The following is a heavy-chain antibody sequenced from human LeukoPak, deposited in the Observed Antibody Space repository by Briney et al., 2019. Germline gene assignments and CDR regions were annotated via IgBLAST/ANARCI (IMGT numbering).Heavy chain of an antibody. CDR1: GGSISSGSYY. Sequence: SETLSLTCTVSGGSISSGSYYWSWIRQAAGKAPEWIGRIYISGSANYNPSLWGRVTMSVDKSSNQFSLRLTSMTAADTAVYYCARDPFKSSFDSWGQGILVTVSS. CDR3: ARDPFKSSFDS. V-gene: IGHV4-61*02. D-gene: IGHD6-6*01. CDR2: IYISGSA. J-gene: IGHJ4*02.